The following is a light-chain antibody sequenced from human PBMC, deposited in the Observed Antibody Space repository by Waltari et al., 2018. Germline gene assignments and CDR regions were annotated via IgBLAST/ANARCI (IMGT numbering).Light chain of an antibody. J-gene: IGKJ4*01. CDR2: HAS. V-gene: IGKV3D-15*01. Sequence: VMTQSPATLSVSPGERATLSCRASQRIASDLAGNQHKPGQAPRLLIYHASTMTTANPTRFRGSGSWTDFTLTISGLQSEDSAVYYCQQYNRWPPLTFGGGTKVEI. CDR1: QRIASD. CDR3: QQYNRWPPLT.